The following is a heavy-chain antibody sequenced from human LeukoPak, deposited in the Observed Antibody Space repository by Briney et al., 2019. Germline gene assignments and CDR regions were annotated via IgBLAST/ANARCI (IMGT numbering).Heavy chain of an antibody. CDR1: GGSISSYY. J-gene: IGHJ4*02. CDR2: IYYSGGP. CDR3: AREFTAAAGTDIN. Sequence: SETLSLTCTVSGGSISSYYWSWIRQPPGKGLEWIGYIYYSGGPKYNPSLKSRVTISVDTSKNQFSLKLCSVTAADTAVYYCAREFTAAAGTDINWGQGTLVTVSS. V-gene: IGHV4-59*12. D-gene: IGHD6-13*01.